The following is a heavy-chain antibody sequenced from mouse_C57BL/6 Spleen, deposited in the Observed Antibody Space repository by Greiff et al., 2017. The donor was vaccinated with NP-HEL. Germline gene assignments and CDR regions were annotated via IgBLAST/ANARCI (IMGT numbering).Heavy chain of an antibody. CDR1: GYTFTSYW. V-gene: IGHV1-52*01. Sequence: QVQLQQPGAELMRPGSSVKLSCKASGYTFTSYWMHWVKQRPIQGLEWIGNIDPSDSETHYNQKFKDKATLTVDNSSSTAYMQLSSLTSEDSAVYYCARGITTVEDWYFDVWGTGTTVTVSS. D-gene: IGHD1-1*01. CDR2: IDPSDSET. CDR3: ARGITTVEDWYFDV. J-gene: IGHJ1*03.